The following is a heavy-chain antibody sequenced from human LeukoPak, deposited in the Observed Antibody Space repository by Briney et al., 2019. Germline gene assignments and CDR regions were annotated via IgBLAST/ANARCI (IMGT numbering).Heavy chain of an antibody. CDR2: ISYDGSNK. J-gene: IGHJ3*02. CDR3: ARIRGGGTNAFDI. Sequence: GGSLRLSCAASGFTFSSYAMHWVRQAPGKGLEWVAVISYDGSNKYYADSVKGRFTISRDNSKNTLYLQMNSLRAEDAAVYYCARIRGGGTNAFDIWGQGTMVTVSS. CDR1: GFTFSSYA. V-gene: IGHV3-30*04. D-gene: IGHD3-16*01.